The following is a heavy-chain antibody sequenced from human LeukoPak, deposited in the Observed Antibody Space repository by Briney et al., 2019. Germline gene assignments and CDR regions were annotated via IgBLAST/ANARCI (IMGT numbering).Heavy chain of an antibody. CDR3: VKDNKWELLPYYFDY. CDR2: ICSNGGST. V-gene: IGHV3-64D*09. CDR1: GFTFSSYA. J-gene: IGHJ4*02. D-gene: IGHD1-26*01. Sequence: GGSLRLSCSASGFTFSSYAMHWVRQAPGKGLEYVSAICSNGGSTYYADSVKGRFTISRDNSKNTLYLQMSSLRAEDTAVYYCVKDNKWELLPYYFDYWGQGTLVTVSS.